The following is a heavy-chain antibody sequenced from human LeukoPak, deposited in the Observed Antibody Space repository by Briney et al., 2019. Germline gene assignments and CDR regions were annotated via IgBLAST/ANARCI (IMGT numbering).Heavy chain of an antibody. J-gene: IGHJ4*02. CDR1: GYTFTSYA. Sequence: ASVKVSCKASGYTFTSYAMHWVRQAPGQRLEWMGWINAGNGNTKYSQKFQGRVTITRDTSASTAYMELSSLRSEDTAVYYCARNRAYDSSGYPDAFDIWGQGTLVTVSS. D-gene: IGHD3-22*01. CDR2: INAGNGNT. CDR3: ARNRAYDSSGYPDAFDI. V-gene: IGHV1-3*01.